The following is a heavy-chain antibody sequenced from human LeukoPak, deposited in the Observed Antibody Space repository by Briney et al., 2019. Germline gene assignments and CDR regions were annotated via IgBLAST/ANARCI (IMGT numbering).Heavy chain of an antibody. J-gene: IGHJ5*02. Sequence: SETLSLTCAVSGYSISSGYYWGWIRQPPGKGLEWIGSIYHSGSTYYNPSLKSRVTISVDTSKNQFSLKLSSVTAADTAVYYCARTRTTTRYNWFDPWGQGTLVTVSP. CDR1: GYSISSGYY. D-gene: IGHD1-26*01. CDR2: IYHSGST. V-gene: IGHV4-38-2*01. CDR3: ARTRTTTRYNWFDP.